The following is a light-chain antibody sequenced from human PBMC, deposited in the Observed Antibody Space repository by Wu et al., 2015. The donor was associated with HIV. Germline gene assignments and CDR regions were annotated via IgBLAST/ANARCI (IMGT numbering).Light chain of an antibody. J-gene: IGKJ5*01. CDR1: QTVTSN. CDR3: QQYNNWPPGIT. V-gene: IGKV3-15*01. CDR2: GAS. Sequence: EIVLTQSPDTLYLSPGERATLSCRASQTVTSNYLAWYQHKPGQAPRLLIYGASTRATGIPARFSGSGSGTEFTLTISSLQSEDFAVYYCQQYNNWPPGITFGQGTRLEIK.